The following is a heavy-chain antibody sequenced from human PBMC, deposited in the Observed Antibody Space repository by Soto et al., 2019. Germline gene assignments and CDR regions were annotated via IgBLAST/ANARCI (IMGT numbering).Heavy chain of an antibody. CDR1: GFTFSTSW. J-gene: IGHJ4*02. Sequence: PEGSLRLSCAASGFTFSTSWMSWVRQAPGKGLEWVANIKEDGSEKYYVDSVKGRFTISRDHAKNSLYLQMNSLGADDTAVYYCARADYYGDPGSYWGQGTLVTVSS. CDR2: IKEDGSEK. D-gene: IGHD3-10*01. CDR3: ARADYYGDPGSY. V-gene: IGHV3-7*01.